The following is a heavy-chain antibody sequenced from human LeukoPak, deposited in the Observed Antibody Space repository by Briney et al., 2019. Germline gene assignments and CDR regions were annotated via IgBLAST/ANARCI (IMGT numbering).Heavy chain of an antibody. CDR1: GFTFSSYG. CDR3: ARGQKSAGRTLAGTTIYSYYYYMDV. D-gene: IGHD6-19*01. V-gene: IGHV3-30*02. CDR2: IRYDGGNK. J-gene: IGHJ6*03. Sequence: GGSLRLSCAASGFTFSSYGMHWVRQAPGKGLEWVAFIRYDGGNKYYADSVKGRFTISRDNSKNTLYLQMNSLRAEDTAVYYCARGQKSAGRTLAGTTIYSYYYYMDVWGKGTTVTVSS.